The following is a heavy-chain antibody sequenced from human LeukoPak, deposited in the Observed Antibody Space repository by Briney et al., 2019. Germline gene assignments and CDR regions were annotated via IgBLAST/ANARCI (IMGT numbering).Heavy chain of an antibody. CDR1: GYTFTSYY. CDR3: ARGRSERITIFGRREYSSYYAMDV. V-gene: IGHV1-46*01. D-gene: IGHD3-3*01. Sequence: ASVKVSCKASGYTFTSYYMHWVRQAPGQGLEWMGIINPSGGSTSYAQKFQGRVTMTRDTSTSTVYMELSSLRSEDTAVYYCARGRSERITIFGRREYSSYYAMDVWGQGTTVTVS. CDR2: INPSGGST. J-gene: IGHJ6*02.